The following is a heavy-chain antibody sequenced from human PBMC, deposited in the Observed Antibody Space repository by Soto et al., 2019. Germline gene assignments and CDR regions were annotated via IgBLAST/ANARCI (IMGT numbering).Heavy chain of an antibody. CDR2: IGPETGAT. V-gene: IGHV1-2*02. CDR1: GYTFTGHY. J-gene: IGHJ4*02. D-gene: IGHD1-26*01. CDR3: GRGRSGQIVVFY. Sequence: ASVKVSCKASGYTFTGHYIHWVRQAPEQGPEWMGEIGPETGATRYAQKLQGRVTMTRDMSITTVYMELNNLSPDDTAVYYCGRGRSGQIVVFYWGQGTPVTVSS.